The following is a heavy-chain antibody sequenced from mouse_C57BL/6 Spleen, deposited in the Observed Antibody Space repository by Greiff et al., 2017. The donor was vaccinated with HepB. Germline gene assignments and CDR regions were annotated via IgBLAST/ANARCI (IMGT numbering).Heavy chain of an antibody. CDR3: ASPYYGSSYGYFDV. V-gene: IGHV1-81*01. CDR2: IYPRSGNT. J-gene: IGHJ1*03. Sequence: VHLVESGAELARPGASVKLSCKASGYTFTSYGISWVKQRTGQGLEWIGEIYPRSGNTYYNEKFKGKATLTADKSSSTAYMELRSLTSEDSAVYFCASPYYGSSYGYFDVWGTGTTVTVSS. CDR1: GYTFTSYG. D-gene: IGHD1-1*01.